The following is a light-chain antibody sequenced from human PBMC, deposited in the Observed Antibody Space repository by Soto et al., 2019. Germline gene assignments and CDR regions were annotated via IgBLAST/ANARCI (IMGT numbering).Light chain of an antibody. V-gene: IGKV3-15*01. CDR3: QHYNSYSEA. CDR2: GAF. J-gene: IGKJ1*01. CDR1: QSVRSN. Sequence: EIVMTQSPVTLSVSPGERATLSCRASQSVRSNLAWYQQKPGQAPSLLIYGAFTRATGIPTRFSGTGSGTEFTLTISSLQPDDFATYYCQHYNSYSEAFGQGTKVELK.